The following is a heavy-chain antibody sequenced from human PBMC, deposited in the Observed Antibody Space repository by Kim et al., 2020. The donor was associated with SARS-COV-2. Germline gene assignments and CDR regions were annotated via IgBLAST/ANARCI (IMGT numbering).Heavy chain of an antibody. Sequence: GGSLRLSCAASGFTFSSYGMHWVRQAPGKGLECVAVIWYDGSNKYYADSVKGRFTISRDNSKNTLYLQMNSLRAEDTAVYYCARDPQRGRFGELFSDYWGQGTLVTVSS. V-gene: IGHV3-33*01. J-gene: IGHJ4*02. CDR2: IWYDGSNK. CDR1: GFTFSSYG. D-gene: IGHD3-10*01. CDR3: ARDPQRGRFGELFSDY.